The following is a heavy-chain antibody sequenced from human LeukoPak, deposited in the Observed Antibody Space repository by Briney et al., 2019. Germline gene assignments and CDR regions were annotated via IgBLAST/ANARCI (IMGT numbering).Heavy chain of an antibody. CDR1: GYTLTELS. J-gene: IGHJ4*02. Sequence: ASVKVSCKVSGYTLTELSMHWVRQAPGKGLEWMGGFDPEDGETIYAQKFQGRVTMTEDTSTDTAYMELSSLRSEVTAVYYCATWDAGGGYLGYWGQGTLVTVSS. D-gene: IGHD3-16*02. CDR3: ATWDAGGGYLGY. V-gene: IGHV1-24*01. CDR2: FDPEDGET.